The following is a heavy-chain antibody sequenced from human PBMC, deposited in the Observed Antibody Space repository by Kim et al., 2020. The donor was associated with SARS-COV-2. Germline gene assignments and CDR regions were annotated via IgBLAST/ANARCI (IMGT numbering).Heavy chain of an antibody. Sequence: SETLSLTCTVSGGSVSSGSYYWSWIRQPPGKGLEWIGYIYYSGSTNYNPSLKSRVTISVDTSKNQFSLKLSSVTAADTAVYYCARASQWELQRDWFDPWGQGTLVTVSS. CDR3: ARASQWELQRDWFDP. J-gene: IGHJ5*02. D-gene: IGHD1-26*01. CDR1: GGSVSSGSYY. V-gene: IGHV4-61*01. CDR2: IYYSGST.